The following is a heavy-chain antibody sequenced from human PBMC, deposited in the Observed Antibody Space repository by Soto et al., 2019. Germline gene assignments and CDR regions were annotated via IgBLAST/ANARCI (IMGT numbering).Heavy chain of an antibody. CDR2: MYWDSDK. Sequence: SGPTLVNPTQTLTLTCTFSGFSLSTGVGVGWIRQPPGKALEWLALMYWDSDKRYRPSLESRLSITKDPSKNQVVLTMTNMDPVDTATYYCARQYYYDSSGYRRPFDHWGQGTLVTVS. D-gene: IGHD3-22*01. V-gene: IGHV2-5*02. CDR3: ARQYYYDSSGYRRPFDH. CDR1: GFSLSTGVG. J-gene: IGHJ4*02.